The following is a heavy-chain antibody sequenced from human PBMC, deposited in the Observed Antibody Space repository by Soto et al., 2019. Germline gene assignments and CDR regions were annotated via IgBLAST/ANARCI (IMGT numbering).Heavy chain of an antibody. J-gene: IGHJ5*02. D-gene: IGHD2-2*01. CDR1: GGSISSYY. CDR2: IYTSGST. CDR3: GRDRVAAANWFDT. V-gene: IGHV4-4*07. Sequence: PSETLSLTCTVSGGSISSYYWSWIRQPPGKGLEWIGRIYTSGSTNYNPSLKSRVTMSVDTSKNQFSLKLSSVTAADTAVYYCGRDRVAAANWFDTWGQGTLVTVSS.